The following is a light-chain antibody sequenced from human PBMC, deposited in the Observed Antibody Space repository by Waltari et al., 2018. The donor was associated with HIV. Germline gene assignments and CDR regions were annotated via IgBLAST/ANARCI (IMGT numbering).Light chain of an antibody. J-gene: IGLJ1*01. CDR3: ATWDDSLNGYV. V-gene: IGLV1-44*01. Sequence: QSVLTQPPSASGTPGQRVTTPCSGRNSNLGSKTLNWYQQHPGTAPKVLIYRNIQRPSGVPDRFSGSKSGTSASLAISGLQSEDEAEYYCATWDDSLNGYVFGAGTKVTVL. CDR2: RNI. CDR1: NSNLGSKT.